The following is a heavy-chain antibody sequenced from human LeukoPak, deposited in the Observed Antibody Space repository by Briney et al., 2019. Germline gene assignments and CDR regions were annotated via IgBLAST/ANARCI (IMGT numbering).Heavy chain of an antibody. CDR2: IKTKTDGGTT. CDR1: GFTFSKAW. Sequence: GGSLRLSCAPSGFTFSKAWMNWVRQAPGKGLEWVARIKTKTDGGTTDYAAPVKGRFTISRDDSKNTVYLQMNSLKTEDTAVYYCVSQWFDFWGQGTLVTVSS. CDR3: VSQWFDF. V-gene: IGHV3-15*01. D-gene: IGHD2-8*01. J-gene: IGHJ4*02.